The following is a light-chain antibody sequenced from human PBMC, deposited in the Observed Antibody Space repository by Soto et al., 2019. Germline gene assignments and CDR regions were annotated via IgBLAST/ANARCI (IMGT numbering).Light chain of an antibody. CDR1: SSDVGGYNY. V-gene: IGLV2-8*01. CDR2: EVS. Sequence: LTQPPSASGSPGQSVTISCTGTSSDVGGYNYVSWYQQHPGKAPKLMIYEVSKRPSGVPDRFSGSKSGNTASLTVSGLQAEDEADYYCSSYAGSNKPYVFGTGTKVTVL. J-gene: IGLJ1*01. CDR3: SSYAGSNKPYV.